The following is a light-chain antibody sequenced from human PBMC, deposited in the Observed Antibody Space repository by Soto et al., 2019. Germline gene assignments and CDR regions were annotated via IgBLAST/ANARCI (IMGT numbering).Light chain of an antibody. CDR3: QQRSNWPLT. CDR2: GAS. V-gene: IGKV3-11*01. Sequence: EILLTQSPATLSLSPGERATLSCRASQSVGSSLAWYQQKPGQAPRLLIYGASNRATGIPDRFSGSGSGTDFTLTISSLAPEDFAVYYCQQRSNWPLTFGGGTKVEIK. CDR1: QSVGSS. J-gene: IGKJ4*01.